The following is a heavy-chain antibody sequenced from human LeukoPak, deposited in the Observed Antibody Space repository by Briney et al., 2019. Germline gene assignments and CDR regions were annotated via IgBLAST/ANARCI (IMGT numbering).Heavy chain of an antibody. J-gene: IGHJ4*02. CDR3: AKGPPGGSYCVDY. D-gene: IGHD1-26*01. CDR2: IWFDGTNK. V-gene: IGHV3-33*06. Sequence: QTGVSLRLSCAASGFTFSTYGMHWVRQAPGKGLEWLAIIWFDGTNKYYADSVKDRFTISRDNSKNTLYLEMNSLRAEDTAVYYCAKGPPGGSYCVDYWGQGTLVTVSS. CDR1: GFTFSTYG.